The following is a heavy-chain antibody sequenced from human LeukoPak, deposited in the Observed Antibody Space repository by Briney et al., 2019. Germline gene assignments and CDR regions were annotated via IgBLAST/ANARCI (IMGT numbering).Heavy chain of an antibody. CDR3: AKLLLVGATNYMDV. V-gene: IGHV3-23*01. Sequence: GGSLRLSCAASGFTFSTYSMNWVRQAPGKGLEWASAISGSGGSTYYADSVKGRLTISRDNSKNTLYLQMNSLRAEDTAVYYCAKLLLVGATNYMDVWGKGTTVTVSS. D-gene: IGHD1-26*01. J-gene: IGHJ6*03. CDR2: ISGSGGST. CDR1: GFTFSTYS.